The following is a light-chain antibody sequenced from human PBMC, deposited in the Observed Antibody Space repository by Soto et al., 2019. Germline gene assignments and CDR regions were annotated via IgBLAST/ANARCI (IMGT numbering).Light chain of an antibody. CDR2: EVS. Sequence: QSALTQPASVSGSPGQSITISCTGTSSDVGSYNYVSWYQQHPGKAPKLMIYEVSNRPSGVSNRFSGSKSGNTASLTISGLQAEDEADYYCSSYTGSSIPYVFGTGTKLTVL. CDR1: SSDVGSYNY. J-gene: IGLJ1*01. CDR3: SSYTGSSIPYV. V-gene: IGLV2-14*01.